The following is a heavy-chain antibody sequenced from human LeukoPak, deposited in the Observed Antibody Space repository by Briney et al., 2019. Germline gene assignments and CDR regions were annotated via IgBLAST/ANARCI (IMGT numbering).Heavy chain of an antibody. D-gene: IGHD6-25*01. CDR3: ARQRVRRLNWFDP. V-gene: IGHV3-7*01. CDR2: IKEDGSEK. J-gene: IGHJ5*02. Sequence: GGSLRLSCAASGFIFSSYAMSWVRQAPGRGLEWVATIKEDGSEKYYVDSVKGRFTISRDNAKNSLSLQMNSPRVEDTAVYYCARQRVRRLNWFDPLGQGTLVTVSS. CDR1: GFIFSSYA.